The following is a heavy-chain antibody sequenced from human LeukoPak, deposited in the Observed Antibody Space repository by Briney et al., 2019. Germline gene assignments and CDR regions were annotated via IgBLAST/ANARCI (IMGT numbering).Heavy chain of an antibody. V-gene: IGHV3-20*04. J-gene: IGHJ6*03. CDR2: INWNGGST. CDR3: ARGVAARPFYFYYYMDV. Sequence: PGGSLRLSCAASGFTFDDYGMSWVRQAPGKGLEWVSGINWNGGSTGYADSVKGRFTISRDNAKNSLYLQMNSLRAEDTALYYCARGVAARPFYFYYYMDVWDTGTTVTFSS. D-gene: IGHD6-6*01. CDR1: GFTFDDYG.